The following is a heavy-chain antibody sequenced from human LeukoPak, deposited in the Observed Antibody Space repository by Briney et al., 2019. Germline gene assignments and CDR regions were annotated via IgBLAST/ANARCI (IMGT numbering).Heavy chain of an antibody. Sequence: GGSLRLSCAASGFTFSSYAMSWVRQAPGKGLEWVSLISGSDGSTYYADSVKGRLTISRDNSKNTLYLQMNSLRAEDTAVYYCAKGRGSVSYYFDYWGQGTLVTVSS. CDR3: AKGRGSVSYYFDY. V-gene: IGHV3-23*01. CDR1: GFTFSSYA. CDR2: ISGSDGST. D-gene: IGHD5/OR15-5a*01. J-gene: IGHJ4*02.